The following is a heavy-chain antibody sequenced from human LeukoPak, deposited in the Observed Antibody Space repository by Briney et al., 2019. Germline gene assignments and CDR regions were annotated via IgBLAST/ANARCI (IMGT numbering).Heavy chain of an antibody. J-gene: IGHJ4*02. CDR2: INPSGGST. Sequence: ASVKVSCKASGYTFTSYYMHWVRHAPGQGLEWMGIINPSGGSTSYAQKFQGRVTMTRDTSTSTVYMELSSLRSEDTAAYYCATYANGDVDYWGQGTLVTVSS. CDR1: GYTFTSYY. D-gene: IGHD4-17*01. CDR3: ATYANGDVDY. V-gene: IGHV1-46*01.